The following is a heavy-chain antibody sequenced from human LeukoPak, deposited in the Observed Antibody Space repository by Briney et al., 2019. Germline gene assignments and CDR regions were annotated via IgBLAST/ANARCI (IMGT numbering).Heavy chain of an antibody. V-gene: IGHV3-23*01. CDR3: AKDGYYDSSAYYYVRYFAL. J-gene: IGHJ2*01. D-gene: IGHD3-22*01. Sequence: GGTLRLSCAASGFTFSIYGMSWVRQAPGRGLEWVSAMSGSGGSTYYADSVKGRFTISRDNSKNTLYLQMNSLRAEDTAVYYCAKDGYYDSSAYYYVRYFALWGRGTLVTVSS. CDR1: GFTFSIYG. CDR2: MSGSGGST.